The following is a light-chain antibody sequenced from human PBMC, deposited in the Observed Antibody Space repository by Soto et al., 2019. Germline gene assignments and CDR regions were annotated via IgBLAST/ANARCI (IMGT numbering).Light chain of an antibody. CDR3: SSFAGNNNLV. CDR2: EVS. CDR1: SSDVGGYNY. V-gene: IGLV2-8*01. J-gene: IGLJ2*01. Sequence: QSALTQPPSASGSPGQSVTISCTGTSSDVGGYNYVSWYQQHPGKAPKLMISEVSKRPSGVPDRFSGSKSGNTASLTVSGLQDEDAADYYCSSFAGNNNLVFGGGTKLTVL.